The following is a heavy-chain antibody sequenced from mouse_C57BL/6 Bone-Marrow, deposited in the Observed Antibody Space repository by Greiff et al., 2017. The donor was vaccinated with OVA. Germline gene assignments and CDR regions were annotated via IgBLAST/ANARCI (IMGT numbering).Heavy chain of an antibody. CDR1: GYAFTNYL. CDR2: INPGSGGT. J-gene: IGHJ4*01. D-gene: IGHD2-4*01. Sequence: QVQLQQSGAELVRPGTSVKVSCKASGYAFTNYLIEWVKQRPGQGLEWIGVINPGSGGTNYNEKFKGKATLTADKSSSTAYMQLSSLTSEDSAVYFWARSGGYDYDWAMDYWGQGTSVTVSS. V-gene: IGHV1-54*01. CDR3: ARSGGYDYDWAMDY.